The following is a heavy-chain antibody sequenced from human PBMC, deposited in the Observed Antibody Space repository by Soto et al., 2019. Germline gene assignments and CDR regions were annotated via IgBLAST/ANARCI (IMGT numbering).Heavy chain of an antibody. Sequence: PSEALSLTCTVSGVSINSRGYYWVWIRQPPGKGLEWIESMFYSGTTYYNPSLKSRITIAVDSSKNQFSLSLSSVTAADTAFYYCARKEDGYNRLFDYWGQGILVTVSS. CDR3: ARKEDGYNRLFDY. CDR2: MFYSGTT. D-gene: IGHD5-12*01. V-gene: IGHV4-39*01. J-gene: IGHJ4*02. CDR1: GVSINSRGYY.